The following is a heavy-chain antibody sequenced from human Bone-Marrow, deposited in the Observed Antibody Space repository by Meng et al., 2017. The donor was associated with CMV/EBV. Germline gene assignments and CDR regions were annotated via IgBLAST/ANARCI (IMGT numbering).Heavy chain of an antibody. CDR2: VSGSGTRT. CDR3: AKDSLWGISS. V-gene: IGHV3-23*01. CDR1: GFTFTSYD. Sequence: EVQLLESGGGLVQPGGSLRLSCAASGFTFTSYDMSWVRQAPGKGLEWVSSVSGSGTRTYYADSVKGRFTISRDNSKNALFLQMNIMRTEDTALYYCAKDSLWGISSWGQGTLVTVSS. D-gene: IGHD3-16*01. J-gene: IGHJ5*02.